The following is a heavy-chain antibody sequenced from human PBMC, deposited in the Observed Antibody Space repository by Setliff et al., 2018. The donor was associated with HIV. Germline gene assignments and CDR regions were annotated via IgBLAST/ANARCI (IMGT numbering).Heavy chain of an antibody. V-gene: IGHV4-61*09. CDR1: GGSISGNNYR. CDR3: ASLDGSESPYIYYYYMDV. CDR2: IYASGSN. Sequence: SETLSLTCTVSGGSISGNNYRWSWIRQPAGKGLVWIGHIYASGSNNYNTSSNPSLNRRGTISVDTSKNQHSLNLNSVTAADTAVYYCASLDGSESPYIYYYYMDVWGKGTTVTVSS. J-gene: IGHJ6*03. D-gene: IGHD3-10*01.